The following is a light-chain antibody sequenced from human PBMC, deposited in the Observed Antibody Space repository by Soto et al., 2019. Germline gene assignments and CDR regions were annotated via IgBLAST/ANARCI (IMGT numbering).Light chain of an antibody. CDR3: SSYTGSNTPVV. CDR1: SSDVGGYNY. CDR2: DVS. J-gene: IGLJ2*01. V-gene: IGLV2-14*01. Sequence: QSALTQPASVSGSPGQSITISCTGTSSDVGGYNYVSWYQQHPGKAPNLIIFDVSNRPSGVSNRFSGSKSGNSASLTISGRQAEDEADYYCSSYTGSNTPVVFGGGTKLTV.